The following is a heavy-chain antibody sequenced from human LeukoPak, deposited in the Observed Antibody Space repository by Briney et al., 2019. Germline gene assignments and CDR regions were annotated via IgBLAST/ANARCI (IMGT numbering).Heavy chain of an antibody. CDR1: GGTFGSYA. CDR3: ARDSPQLAGYSYDLDY. J-gene: IGHJ4*02. D-gene: IGHD5-18*01. V-gene: IGHV1-69*01. Sequence: GSSVKVSCKASGGTFGSYAISWVRQAPGQGLEWMGGIIPIFGTANYAQKFQGRVTITADESTSTAYMELSSPRSEDTAVYYCARDSPQLAGYSYDLDYWGQGTLVTVSS. CDR2: IIPIFGTA.